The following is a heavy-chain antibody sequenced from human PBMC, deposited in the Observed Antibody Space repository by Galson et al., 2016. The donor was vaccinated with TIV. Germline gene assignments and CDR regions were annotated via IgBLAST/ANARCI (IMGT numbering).Heavy chain of an antibody. Sequence: SLRLSCAASGFTFSHFGMHWVRQSPGKGLEWLAVILYDGSSQFYADSVEGRFAIPRDNSKNTLYLQMNSLGAEDPALYYCAKSGDSRSIDSWGQGTLVIASS. CDR3: AKSGDSRSIDS. V-gene: IGHV3-30*18. CDR1: GFTFSHFG. J-gene: IGHJ4*02. D-gene: IGHD3-22*01. CDR2: ILYDGSSQ.